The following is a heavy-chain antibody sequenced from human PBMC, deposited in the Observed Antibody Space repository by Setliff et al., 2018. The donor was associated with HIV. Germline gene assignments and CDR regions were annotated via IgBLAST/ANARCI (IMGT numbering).Heavy chain of an antibody. CDR1: GGSISSSSYY. D-gene: IGHD3-22*01. Sequence: SETLSLTCTVSGGSISSSSYYWVWIRQPPGKGLEWIGSIYYSGSSGSTYYNPSLKSRVTISVDTSKNQFSLKLTSVTAADTAFYYCARGRRGYNFRLDYWGPGTLVTVSS. V-gene: IGHV4-39*07. CDR3: ARGRRGYNFRLDY. CDR2: IYYSGSSGST. J-gene: IGHJ4*02.